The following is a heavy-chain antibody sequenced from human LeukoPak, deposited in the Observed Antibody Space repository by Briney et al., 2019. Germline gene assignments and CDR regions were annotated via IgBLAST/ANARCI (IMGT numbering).Heavy chain of an antibody. CDR3: AKDIVVVPAASDY. CDR2: ISGSGGST. Sequence: GGSLRLSCAASGFTFSSYAMSWVRQAPGKGLEWVSAISGSGGSTYYADSVKGRFTISRDNSKNTLYLQMNSLRAGDTAVYYCAKDIVVVPAASDYWGQGTLVTVSS. V-gene: IGHV3-23*01. J-gene: IGHJ4*02. CDR1: GFTFSSYA. D-gene: IGHD2-2*01.